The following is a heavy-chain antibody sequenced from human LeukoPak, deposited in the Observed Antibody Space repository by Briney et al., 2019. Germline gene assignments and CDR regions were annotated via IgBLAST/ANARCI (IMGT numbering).Heavy chain of an antibody. Sequence: ASVKVSCKASGYTFTGYHMHWVRQAPGQGLEWMGWISAYNGNTNYAQKLQGRVTMTTDTSTSTAYMELRSLRSDDTAVYYCARDRDYYGSYYMDVWGKGTTVTISS. CDR3: ARDRDYYGSYYMDV. J-gene: IGHJ6*03. V-gene: IGHV1-18*04. CDR2: ISAYNGNT. D-gene: IGHD3-10*01. CDR1: GYTFTGYH.